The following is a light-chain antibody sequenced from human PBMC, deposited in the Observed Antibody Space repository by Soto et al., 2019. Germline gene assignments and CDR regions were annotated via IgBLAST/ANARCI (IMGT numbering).Light chain of an antibody. CDR3: QQDYTYPYT. J-gene: IGKJ1*01. V-gene: IGKV1-5*01. CDR1: QSISNW. CDR2: DAS. Sequence: DIQMTQSPSTLSASVGDRATITCRASQSISNWLAWYQQQTGKVPTLLINDASILESGVPSRFSSSGPGIVSTTTSSRQHPDYFVTFYYQQDYTYPYTFGQGTKVEIK.